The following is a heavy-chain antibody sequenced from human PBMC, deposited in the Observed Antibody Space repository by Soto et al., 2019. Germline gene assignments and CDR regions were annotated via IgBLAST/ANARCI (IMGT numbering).Heavy chain of an antibody. CDR1: GYTFTTSG. V-gene: IGHV1-18*01. Sequence: QVQLVQSGPEVKKPGASVKVSGEASGYTFTTSGISWVRQAPGQGLEWMGWISTYNGDTNSAQKCQVRVTMTADTSTGTVYMELMSLKSDDTAVYYCARQGSWPYYYYGLDVWGHGTTVTVSS. J-gene: IGHJ6*02. CDR2: ISTYNGDT. CDR3: ARQGSWPYYYYGLDV. D-gene: IGHD1-26*01.